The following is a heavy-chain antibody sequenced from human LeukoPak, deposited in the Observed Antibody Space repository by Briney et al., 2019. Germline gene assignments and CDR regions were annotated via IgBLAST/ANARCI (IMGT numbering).Heavy chain of an antibody. CDR3: ARTPITIFGVVPDYFDY. CDR2: IYHSGST. V-gene: IGHV4-38-2*02. D-gene: IGHD3-3*01. Sequence: SETLSLTCTVSGYSISSGYYWGWIRQPPGKGLEWIGSIYHSGSTYYNPSLKSRVTISVDTSKNQFSLKLSSVTAADTAVYYCARTPITIFGVVPDYFDYWGQGTLVTVSS. CDR1: GYSISSGYY. J-gene: IGHJ4*02.